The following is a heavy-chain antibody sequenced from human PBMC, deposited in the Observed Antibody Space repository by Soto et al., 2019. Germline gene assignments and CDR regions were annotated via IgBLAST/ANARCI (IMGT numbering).Heavy chain of an antibody. V-gene: IGHV4-34*01. CDR2: INHSGST. CDR1: GGSFSGYY. Sequence: QVQLQQWGAGLLKPSETLSLTCAVYGGSFSGYYWSWIRQPPGKGLEWIGEINHSGSTNYNPSLKSRVTISVDTSKNQFSLKLSSVTAADTAVYYCARATSPPGIVVVPAAIVPSVFDAFDIWGQGTMVTVSS. CDR3: ARATSPPGIVVVPAAIVPSVFDAFDI. J-gene: IGHJ3*02. D-gene: IGHD2-2*01.